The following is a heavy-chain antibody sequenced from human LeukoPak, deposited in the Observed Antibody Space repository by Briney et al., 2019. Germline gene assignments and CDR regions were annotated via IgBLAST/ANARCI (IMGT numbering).Heavy chain of an antibody. Sequence: ESLSLTCTVSGGSFSSSNSYWGWIRQPPGKGLEWNGIRYYTGTIYYTPSLKSRVTMSVDTSKNHFSLQLNSVAAADTAVYYCGGYDHEKYYFHYWGQGTLVIVSS. CDR1: GGSFSSSNSY. V-gene: IGHV4-39*02. J-gene: IGHJ4*02. D-gene: IGHD3-3*01. CDR2: RYYTGTI. CDR3: GGYDHEKYYFHY.